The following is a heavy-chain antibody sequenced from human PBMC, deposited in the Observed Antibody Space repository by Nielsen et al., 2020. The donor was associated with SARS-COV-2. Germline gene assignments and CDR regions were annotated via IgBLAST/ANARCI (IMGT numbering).Heavy chain of an antibody. D-gene: IGHD3-10*01. J-gene: IGHJ4*02. Sequence: GGSLRLSCAASGFTFDDYAMHWVRQAPGKGLEWVSGISWNSGSIGYADSVKGRSTISRDNAKNSLYLQMNSLRAEDTALYYCAKAMVRGVIIIHYFDYWGQGTLVTVSS. CDR1: GFTFDDYA. CDR2: ISWNSGSI. CDR3: AKAMVRGVIIIHYFDY. V-gene: IGHV3-9*01.